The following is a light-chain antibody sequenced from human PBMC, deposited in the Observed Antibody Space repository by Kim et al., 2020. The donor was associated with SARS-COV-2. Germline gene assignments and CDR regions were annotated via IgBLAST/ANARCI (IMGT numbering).Light chain of an antibody. Sequence: GQSITIACTGTSSDVGGYNYVSWYQQNPGKAHKLMIYDVSKRPSGVSNRFSGSKSGNTASLTISGLQAEDEADYYCSSYTSSSTLVFGGGTQLTVL. V-gene: IGLV2-14*04. CDR2: DVS. CDR1: SSDVGGYNY. CDR3: SSYTSSSTLV. J-gene: IGLJ2*01.